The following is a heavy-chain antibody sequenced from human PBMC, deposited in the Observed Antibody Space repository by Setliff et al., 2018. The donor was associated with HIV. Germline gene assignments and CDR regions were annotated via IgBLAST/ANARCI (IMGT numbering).Heavy chain of an antibody. CDR2: IYHSGPT. D-gene: IGHD1-1*01. CDR3: ARLEQLINWFDP. J-gene: IGHJ5*02. Sequence: PSETLSLTCTVSGGSFTDSDYYWAWVRQAPGKGLEWIGSIYHSGPTYYNPSLKGRITMSVDTSRNQFSLRLTYVTATDTAVYFCARLEQLINWFDPWGQGTLVDVSS. CDR1: GGSFTDSDYY. V-gene: IGHV4-39*01.